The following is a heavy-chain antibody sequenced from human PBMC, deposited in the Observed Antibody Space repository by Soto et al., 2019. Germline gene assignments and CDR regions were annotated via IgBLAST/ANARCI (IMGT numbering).Heavy chain of an antibody. V-gene: IGHV4-4*07. Sequence: PSETLSLTCTVSGGSISSYYWGWIRQPAGKGLEWIGRIYTSGSTNYNPSLKSRVTMSVDTSKNQFSLKLSSVTAADTAVYYCARGGDILTGYFSAYYYYGMDVWGQGTTVTVSS. J-gene: IGHJ6*02. D-gene: IGHD3-9*01. CDR2: IYTSGST. CDR1: GGSISSYY. CDR3: ARGGDILTGYFSAYYYYGMDV.